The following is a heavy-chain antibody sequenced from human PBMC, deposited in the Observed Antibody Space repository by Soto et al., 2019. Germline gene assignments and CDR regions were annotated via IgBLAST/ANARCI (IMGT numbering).Heavy chain of an antibody. CDR2: IYYSGST. V-gene: IGHV4-59*08. D-gene: IGHD3-10*01. J-gene: IGHJ4*02. CDR1: GGSISSYY. CDR3: ARYGSWSYYREGFDY. Sequence: QVQLQESGPGLVKPSETLSLTCTVSGGSISSYYWSWIRQPPGKGLEWIGYIYYSGSTNYNPSLKSRVTKSVDTAKNQFSLKLSSVTAAGTAVYYCARYGSWSYYREGFDYWGQGTLVTVSS.